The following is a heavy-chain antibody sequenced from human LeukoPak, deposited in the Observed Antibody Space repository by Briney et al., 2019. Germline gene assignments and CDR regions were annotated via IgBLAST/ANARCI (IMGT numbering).Heavy chain of an antibody. D-gene: IGHD6-13*01. J-gene: IGHJ4*02. CDR3: AKESKSTSSWCYFDS. Sequence: PGGSLRLSCAASGFTFSSYSMNWVRQAPGKGLEWVSSFIVTAHTAHYADSVKGRFTVSRDTSKSTLYLQMKSLRVEDTAVYYCAKESKSTSSWCYFDSWGQGTLVTV. V-gene: IGHV3-23*01. CDR2: FIVTAHTA. CDR1: GFTFSSYS.